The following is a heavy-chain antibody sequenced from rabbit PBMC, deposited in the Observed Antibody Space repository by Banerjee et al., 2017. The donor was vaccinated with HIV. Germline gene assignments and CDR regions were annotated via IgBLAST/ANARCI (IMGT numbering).Heavy chain of an antibody. Sequence: QEQLEESGGDLVKPEGSLTLTCTASGFSFSSSYWICWVRQAPGKGPEWIACIYNGDGSTYYASWAKGRFTISKTSSTTVTLQMTSLTVADTATYFCAGTYHGSGYAFNLWGPGTLVTVS. CDR1: GFSFSSSYW. V-gene: IGHV1S45*01. CDR3: AGTYHGSGYAFNL. CDR2: IYNGDGST. J-gene: IGHJ4*01. D-gene: IGHD1-1*01.